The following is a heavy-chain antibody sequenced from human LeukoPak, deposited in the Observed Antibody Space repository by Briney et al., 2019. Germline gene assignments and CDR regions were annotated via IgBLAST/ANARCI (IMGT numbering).Heavy chain of an antibody. CDR2: INPNSGGT. J-gene: IGHJ5*02. V-gene: IGHV1-2*02. D-gene: IGHD6-19*01. Sequence: GASVKVSCKASGCTFTGYYMHWVRQAPGQGLEWMGWINPNSGGTNYAQKFQGRVTMTRDTSISTAYMELSRLRSDDTAVYYCARDPYSSGWYNWFDPWGQGTLVTVSS. CDR1: GCTFTGYY. CDR3: ARDPYSSGWYNWFDP.